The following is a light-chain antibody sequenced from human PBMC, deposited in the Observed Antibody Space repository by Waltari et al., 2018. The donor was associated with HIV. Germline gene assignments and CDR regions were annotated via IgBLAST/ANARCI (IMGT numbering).Light chain of an antibody. V-gene: IGLV10-54*01. CDR2: MNN. Sequence: GLTQPPSVSNTLRQTAILTGAGDFNNVGSRGAAWLQHHQGRPPNLLFDMNNNRPGGVAERFAASRSGDTAYLSISLLQADDEADYHCSSWDSSVAAWVFGGGTRLTVL. CDR1: FNNVGSRG. J-gene: IGLJ3*02. CDR3: SSWDSSVAAWV.